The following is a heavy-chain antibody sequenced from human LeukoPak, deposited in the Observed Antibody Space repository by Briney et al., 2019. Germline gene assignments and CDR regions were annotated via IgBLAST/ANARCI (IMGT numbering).Heavy chain of an antibody. CDR3: ARVTMIVVAPFRKWDAFDI. CDR2: TIPIFGTA. J-gene: IGHJ3*02. V-gene: IGHV1-69*01. CDR1: GGTFSSYA. Sequence: SVKVSCKASGGTFSSYAISWVRQAPGQGLEWMGGTIPIFGTANYAQKFQGRVTITADESTSTAYMELSSLRSEDTAVYYCARVTMIVVAPFRKWDAFDIWGQGTMVTVSS. D-gene: IGHD3-22*01.